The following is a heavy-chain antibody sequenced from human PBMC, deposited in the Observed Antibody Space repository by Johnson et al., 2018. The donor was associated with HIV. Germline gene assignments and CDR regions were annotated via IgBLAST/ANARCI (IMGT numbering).Heavy chain of an antibody. CDR2: ISYDGSNK. D-gene: IGHD1-26*01. Sequence: QVQLVESGGGVVQPGRSLRLSCAASGFTFSSYAMHWVRQAPGKGLEWVAVISYDGSNKYYADSVKGRFTISRDNSKNTVYLQMNSLRAEDTAVYYCARDQGFRVGPIADDAFDIWGQGTVVTVSS. V-gene: IGHV3-30*04. J-gene: IGHJ3*02. CDR3: ARDQGFRVGPIADDAFDI. CDR1: GFTFSSYA.